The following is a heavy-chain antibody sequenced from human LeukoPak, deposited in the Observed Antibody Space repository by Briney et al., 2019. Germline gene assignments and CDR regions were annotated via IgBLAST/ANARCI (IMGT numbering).Heavy chain of an antibody. CDR1: GFTFSSYA. V-gene: IGHV3-30*02. CDR3: AKDGSPAITIFGVVTPWWYFDL. CDR2: IRYDGSNK. D-gene: IGHD3-3*01. Sequence: GGSLRLSCAASGFTFSSYAMHWVRQAPGKGLEWVAFIRYDGSNKYYADSVKGRFTISRDNSKNTLYLQMNSLRAEDTAVYYCAKDGSPAITIFGVVTPWWYFDLWGRGTLVTVSS. J-gene: IGHJ2*01.